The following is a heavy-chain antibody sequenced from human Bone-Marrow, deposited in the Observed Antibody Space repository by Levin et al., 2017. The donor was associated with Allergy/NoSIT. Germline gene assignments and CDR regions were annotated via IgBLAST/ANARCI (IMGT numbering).Heavy chain of an antibody. V-gene: IGHV3-30-3*01. CDR1: GFTFSSYA. CDR2: ISYDGSNK. CDR3: ARERVLRFLEWLLTNYYYYGMDV. Sequence: LSLTCAASGFTFSSYAMHWVRQAPGKGLEWVAVISYDGSNKYYADSVKGRFTISRDNSKNTLYLQMNSLRAEDTAVYYCARERVLRFLEWLLTNYYYYGMDVWGQGTTVTVSS. D-gene: IGHD3-3*01. J-gene: IGHJ6*02.